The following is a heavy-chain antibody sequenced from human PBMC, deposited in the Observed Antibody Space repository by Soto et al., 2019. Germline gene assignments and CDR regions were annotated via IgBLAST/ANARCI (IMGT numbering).Heavy chain of an antibody. CDR3: ARAREGQQWLVLNWFDP. V-gene: IGHV4-39*01. CDR1: GGSISSSSYY. J-gene: IGHJ5*02. CDR2: IYYSGST. D-gene: IGHD6-19*01. Sequence: PSETLSLTCTVSGGSISSSSYYWGWICQPPGKGLEWIGSIYYSGSTYYNPSLKSRVTISVDTSKNQFSLKLSSVTAADTAVYYCARAREGQQWLVLNWFDPWGQGTLVTVSS.